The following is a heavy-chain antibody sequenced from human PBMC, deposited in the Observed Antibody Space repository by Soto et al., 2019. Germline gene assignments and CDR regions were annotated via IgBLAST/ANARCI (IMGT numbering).Heavy chain of an antibody. J-gene: IGHJ4*02. CDR3: ARPAASYCSGGSCPFFDY. D-gene: IGHD2-15*01. CDR1: GFTFSSYA. CDR2: ISGSGGST. Sequence: GGSLRLSCAASGFTFSSYAMSWVRQAPGKGPEWVSAISGSGGSTYYADSVKGRFTISRDNSKNTLYLQMNSLRAEDTAVYYCARPAASYCSGGSCPFFDYWGQGTLVTVSS. V-gene: IGHV3-23*01.